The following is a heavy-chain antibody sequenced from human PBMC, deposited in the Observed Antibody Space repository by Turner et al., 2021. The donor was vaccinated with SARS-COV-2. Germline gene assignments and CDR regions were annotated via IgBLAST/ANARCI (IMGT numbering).Heavy chain of an antibody. J-gene: IGHJ4*02. CDR1: GGSISSGGYY. V-gene: IGHV4-31*03. Sequence: QVQLQESGPGLVKPSQNLSLTCTVSGGSISSGGYYWSWIRQNPGKGLEWIGYIYYSGSTYYNPSLKSRVTISVDTSKNQFSLKLSSVIAADTAVYYCARLRYFDWSYYFDYWGQGTLVTVSS. CDR2: IYYSGST. CDR3: ARLRYFDWSYYFDY. D-gene: IGHD3-9*01.